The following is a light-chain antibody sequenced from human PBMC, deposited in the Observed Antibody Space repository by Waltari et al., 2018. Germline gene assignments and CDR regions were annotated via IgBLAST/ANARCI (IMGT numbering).Light chain of an antibody. V-gene: IGKV1-5*03. Sequence: DLQMTQSPSSLSASVGDRFTITCRASQSISNWLAWYQQKPRKAPILLIYKASILKSGVPSRFSGSGSGTQFTLTISSLQPGDFATYYCQQYNTYSSFGQGTKLEIK. CDR1: QSISNW. J-gene: IGKJ2*01. CDR3: QQYNTYSS. CDR2: KAS.